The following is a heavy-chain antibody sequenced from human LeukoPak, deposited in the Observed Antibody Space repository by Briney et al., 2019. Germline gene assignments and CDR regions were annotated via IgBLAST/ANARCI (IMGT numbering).Heavy chain of an antibody. J-gene: IGHJ4*02. CDR1: GFTFSSYG. V-gene: IGHV3-30*02. CDR2: IRYDGSNK. D-gene: IGHD1-26*01. CDR3: AKEITVGATHTYYFDY. Sequence: PGGSLRLSCAASGFTFSSYGMHWVRQAPGKGLEWVAFIRYDGSNKYYADSVKGRFTISRDNSKNTLYLQMNSLRAEDTAVYYCAKEITVGATHTYYFDYWGQGTLVTVSS.